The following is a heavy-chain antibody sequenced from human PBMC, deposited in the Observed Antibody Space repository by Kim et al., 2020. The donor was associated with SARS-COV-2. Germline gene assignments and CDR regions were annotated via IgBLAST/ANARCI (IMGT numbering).Heavy chain of an antibody. CDR1: GFTFSDSA. CDR3: TRVPVTTLAFCDAFDI. J-gene: IGHJ3*02. D-gene: IGHD1-1*01. V-gene: IGHV3-73*01. Sequence: GGSLRLSCGASGFTFSDSAMHWVRRASGKGLEWVGRIRSKVNGYATAYSASARGRFTISRDDSRNTAYLQMNSLKTEDTAVYYCTRVPVTTLAFCDAFDIWGQGTMVAVSS. CDR2: IRSKVNGYAT.